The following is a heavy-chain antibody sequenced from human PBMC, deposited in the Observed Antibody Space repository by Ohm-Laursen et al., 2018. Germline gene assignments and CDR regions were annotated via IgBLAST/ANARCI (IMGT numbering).Heavy chain of an antibody. CDR3: AKVNNGWAAAGPFDY. V-gene: IGHV3-30*18. CDR2: ISYDGSNK. J-gene: IGHJ4*02. Sequence: SLRLSCAASGFTFSSYGMHWVRQAPGKGLEWVAVISYDGSNKYYADSVKGRFTISRDNSKNTLYLQMNSLRAEDTAVYYCAKVNNGWAAAGPFDYWGQGTLVTVSS. D-gene: IGHD6-13*01. CDR1: GFTFSSYG.